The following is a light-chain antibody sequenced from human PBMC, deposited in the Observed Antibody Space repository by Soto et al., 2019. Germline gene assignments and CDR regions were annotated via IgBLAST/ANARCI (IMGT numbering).Light chain of an antibody. V-gene: IGKV3-15*01. J-gene: IGKJ2*01. Sequence: EIVMTQSPATLSVSPGERATPSCRASQSVSSYLAWYQQKPGQAPRLLIYGASNRVTGILARFSGSGSGTEFTLTISSLQSEDFAVDYCQQYNNWPYTFGQGTKLEIK. CDR3: QQYNNWPYT. CDR1: QSVSSY. CDR2: GAS.